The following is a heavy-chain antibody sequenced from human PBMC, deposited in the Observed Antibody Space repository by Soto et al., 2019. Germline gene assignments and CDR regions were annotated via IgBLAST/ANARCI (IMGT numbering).Heavy chain of an antibody. CDR1: GFTFSSYA. J-gene: IGHJ4*02. CDR3: AKWVITPPVSGPHYGSGSYYDY. Sequence: GGSLRLSCAASGFTFSSYAMSWVRQAPGKGLEWVSAISGSGGSTYYADSVKGRFTISRDNSKNTLYLQMNSLRAEDRAVYYCAKWVITPPVSGPHYGSGSYYDYWGQGTLVTVSS. D-gene: IGHD3-10*01. V-gene: IGHV3-23*01. CDR2: ISGSGGST.